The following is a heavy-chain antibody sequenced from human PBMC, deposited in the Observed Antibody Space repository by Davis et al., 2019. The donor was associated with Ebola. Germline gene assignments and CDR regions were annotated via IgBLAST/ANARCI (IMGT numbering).Heavy chain of an antibody. CDR1: GGSISSYY. J-gene: IGHJ4*02. CDR3: SFVSFLFFFFFFYTPSLKSRVTISVDTSKNQLALKLSSVTAADTAVYYCARVSLLWFGELLYSAGPFDY. V-gene: IGHV4-59*01. D-gene: IGHD2-21*02. Sequence: SQTLSLTCAVSGGSISSYYWSWIRQPPGKGLEWIGYIYYSGSTNYNPSLKSRVTISVDTSKNQFSLKLSSLTPSDPAVFFFSFVSFLFFFFFFYTPSLKSRVTISVDTSKNQLALKLSSVTAADTAVYYCARVSLLWFGELLYSAGPFDYWGQGTLVTVSS. CDR2: IYYSGST.